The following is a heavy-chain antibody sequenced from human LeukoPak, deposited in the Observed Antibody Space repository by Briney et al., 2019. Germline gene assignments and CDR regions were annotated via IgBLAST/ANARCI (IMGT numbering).Heavy chain of an antibody. CDR1: GGSISSGGYY. CDR3: VRENGWSSGRIGWFDP. J-gene: IGHJ5*02. V-gene: IGHV4-30-2*01. Sequence: PSETLSLTCTVSGGSISSGGYYWSWIRQPPGKGLEWIGYIYHSGSTYYNPSLKSRVTISVDRSKNQFSLKLSSVTAADTAVYYCVRENGWSSGRIGWFDPWGQGTLVTVSS. D-gene: IGHD3-10*01. CDR2: IYHSGST.